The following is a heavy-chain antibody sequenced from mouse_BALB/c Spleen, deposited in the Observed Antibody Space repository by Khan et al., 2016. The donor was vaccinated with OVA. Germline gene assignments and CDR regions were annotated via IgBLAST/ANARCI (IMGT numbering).Heavy chain of an antibody. CDR3: VRDGAYHRNDGWFAY. CDR1: GYTFTSYT. D-gene: IGHD2-14*01. Sequence: QVQLQQSEAELARPGASVKMSCKASGYTFTSYTIHWIKKRPGQGLEWIGYINPSNDYTNYNQKFKDKATLTTDKSSTTAYLRLSSLTSDDSAVYNCVRDGAYHRNDGWFAYWGQGTLVTVSA. V-gene: IGHV1-4*01. J-gene: IGHJ3*01. CDR2: INPSNDYT.